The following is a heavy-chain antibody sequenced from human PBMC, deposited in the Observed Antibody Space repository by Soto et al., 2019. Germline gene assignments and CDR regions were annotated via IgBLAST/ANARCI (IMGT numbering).Heavy chain of an antibody. J-gene: IGHJ6*02. D-gene: IGHD1-26*01. Sequence: GGSPRLSCTASGFIFSDSWMNWVGQAPGKGREWVANIKQDGSERLYVDSAEARFTISRDNAKNSLSLHMSNLGPEDTAVYYCALLATTTPFYYYYNIDVWGQGTTVTVSS. CDR2: IKQDGSER. CDR1: GFIFSDSW. CDR3: ALLATTTPFYYYYNIDV. V-gene: IGHV3-7*01.